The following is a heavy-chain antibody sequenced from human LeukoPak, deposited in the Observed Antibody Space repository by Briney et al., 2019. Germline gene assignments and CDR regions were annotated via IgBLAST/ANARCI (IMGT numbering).Heavy chain of an antibody. V-gene: IGHV1-46*01. J-gene: IGHJ5*02. CDR1: GYTFTGYY. CDR3: VIGLHNWFDP. Sequence: GASVKVSCKASGYTFTGYYTHWVRQAPGQGLEWMGIINPSGGSTSYAQKFQGRVTMTRDTSTSTVYMELSSLRSEDTVVYYCVIGLHNWFDPWGQGTLVTVSS. D-gene: IGHD5-18*01. CDR2: INPSGGST.